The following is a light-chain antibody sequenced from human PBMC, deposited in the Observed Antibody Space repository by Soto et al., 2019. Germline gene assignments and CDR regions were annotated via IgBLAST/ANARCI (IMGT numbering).Light chain of an antibody. CDR3: QLYGNSPP. J-gene: IGKJ5*01. CDR1: QSVSSSY. V-gene: IGKV3-20*01. Sequence: EIVLTQSPDTLSLSPGERATLSCRASQSVSSSYLAWYQQKPGQAPRLLIYGASSRATGIPDRFSGSASGTDFTLTINRLEPEDFAVYYCQLYGNSPPFGQGTRLEIK. CDR2: GAS.